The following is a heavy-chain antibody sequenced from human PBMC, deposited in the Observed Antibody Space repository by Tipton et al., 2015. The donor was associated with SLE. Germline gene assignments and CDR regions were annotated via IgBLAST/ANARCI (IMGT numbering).Heavy chain of an antibody. CDR1: GYTFTSYD. V-gene: IGHV1-8*01. CDR2: MNPKSGNT. J-gene: IGHJ6*03. CDR3: ARYGGGWLGYYYYMDV. Sequence: QSGAEVKKPGASVKVSCKASGYTFTSYDINWVRQATGQGLEWMGWMNPKSGNTGYAEKFQGRVTMTRDTSISTAYMELSSLRSEDTAFYYCARYGGGWLGYYYYMDVWGKGTTVTVSS. D-gene: IGHD5-18*01.